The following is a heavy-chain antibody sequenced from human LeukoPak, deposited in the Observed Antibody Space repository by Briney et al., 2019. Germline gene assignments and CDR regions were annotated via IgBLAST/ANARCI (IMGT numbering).Heavy chain of an antibody. Sequence: ASVKVSCKASGYTFTGYYMHWVRQAPGQGLEWMGWINPNSGGTNYAQKFQGRITMTRDTSISTAYMELSRLRSDDTAVYYCATARGYSGYDAYYFDYWGQGTLVTVSS. D-gene: IGHD5-12*01. V-gene: IGHV1-2*02. J-gene: IGHJ4*02. CDR1: GYTFTGYY. CDR2: INPNSGGT. CDR3: ATARGYSGYDAYYFDY.